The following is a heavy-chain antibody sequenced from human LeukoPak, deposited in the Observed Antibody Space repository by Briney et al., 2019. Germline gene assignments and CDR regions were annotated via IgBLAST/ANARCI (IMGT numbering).Heavy chain of an antibody. CDR3: ARSDYSTYFDF. V-gene: IGHV4-39*07. Sequence: PSETLSLTCSVSGGSVSSSSYYWGWIRAPPGKGLEWIGSINYSGTTYYHPSLKSRLSMSVDTSNNQFSLKLTSVTAADTAVYYCARSDYSTYFDFWGQGTLLTVSS. CDR2: INYSGTT. CDR1: GGSVSSSSYY. D-gene: IGHD2-15*01. J-gene: IGHJ4*02.